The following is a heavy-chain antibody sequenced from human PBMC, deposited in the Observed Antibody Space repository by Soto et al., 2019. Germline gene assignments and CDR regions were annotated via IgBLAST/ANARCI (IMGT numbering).Heavy chain of an antibody. J-gene: IGHJ4*02. V-gene: IGHV3-21*01. CDR1: GFTFSNYN. D-gene: IGHD3-9*01. CDR3: ARDGTYDILTGYFDY. Sequence: GGSLRLSCAASGFTFSNYNMNWVRRAPGKGLEWISSISSSSSYIYYADSVKGRFTISRDNARNSLYLQMNSLRVEDTAVYYCARDGTYDILTGYFDYWGQGTLVTVSS. CDR2: ISSSSSYI.